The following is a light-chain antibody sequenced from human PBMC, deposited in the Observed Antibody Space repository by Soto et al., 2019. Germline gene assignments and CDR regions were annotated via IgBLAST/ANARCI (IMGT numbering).Light chain of an antibody. Sequence: DIQMTQSPSTLSASVRDRVTITCRASQSISSWLTWYQQKPGKAPKLLIYDASSLEGGIPSRFSGSGSGTEFTLTISSLQPDDFATYYCQQYNSFPFTFGGGTKVDI. V-gene: IGKV1-5*01. J-gene: IGKJ4*01. CDR2: DAS. CDR3: QQYNSFPFT. CDR1: QSISSW.